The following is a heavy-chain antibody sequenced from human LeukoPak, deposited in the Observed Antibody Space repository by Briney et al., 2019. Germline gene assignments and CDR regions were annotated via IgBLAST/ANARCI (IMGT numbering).Heavy chain of an antibody. V-gene: IGHV4-39*07. D-gene: IGHD3-3*01. CDR3: ARGRVRVFDY. J-gene: IGHJ4*02. CDR2: ISYSGST. CDR1: GGSISTSNYY. Sequence: PSETLSLTCTVSGGSISTSNYYWIWIRQPPGKGPEWIGSISYSGSTFYNPSLKSRVTISVDTSKNQFSLKLSSVTAADTAVYYCARGRVRVFDYWGQGTLVTVSS.